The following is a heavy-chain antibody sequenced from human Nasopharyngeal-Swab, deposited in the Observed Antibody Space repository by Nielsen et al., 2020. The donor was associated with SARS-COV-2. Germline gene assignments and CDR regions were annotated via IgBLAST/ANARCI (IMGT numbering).Heavy chain of an antibody. D-gene: IGHD2-15*01. J-gene: IGHJ4*02. CDR3: ARDYCSGGSCYCCSFDY. CDR2: IYSGGST. Sequence: ESLKTPRAASGFTVSSNYISWVRQAPGKGLEWVSVIYSGGSTYYADSVKGRFTISRHNSKNTLYLQMNSLRAEDTAVYYCARDYCSGGSCYCCSFDYWGQGTLVTVSS. V-gene: IGHV3-53*04. CDR1: GFTVSSNY.